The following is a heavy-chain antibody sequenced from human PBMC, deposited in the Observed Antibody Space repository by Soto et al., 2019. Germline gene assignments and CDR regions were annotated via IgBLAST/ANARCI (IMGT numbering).Heavy chain of an antibody. Sequence: SETLSLTCTVSGGSISNYYWTWIRQPPGKGLEWIGYIYYSGSTYYNPSLKSRVTISVDTSKNQFSLKLSSVTAADTAVYYCARSEWELPRPYYFDYWGQGTLVTVSS. D-gene: IGHD1-26*01. CDR1: GGSISNYY. CDR2: IYYSGST. V-gene: IGHV4-59*04. J-gene: IGHJ4*02. CDR3: ARSEWELPRPYYFDY.